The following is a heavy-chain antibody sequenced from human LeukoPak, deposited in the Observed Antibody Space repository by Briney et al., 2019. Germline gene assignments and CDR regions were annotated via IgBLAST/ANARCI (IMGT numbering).Heavy chain of an antibody. CDR1: GFTFNNYA. Sequence: GGSLRLSCAASGFTFNNYAMNWVRQARGKGLEWVSSISSSSSYIYYADSVKGRFTISRDNAKNSLYLQMNSLRAEDTAVYYCARARGAGPGAHFDLWGQGTLVTVSS. D-gene: IGHD3-10*01. J-gene: IGHJ4*02. V-gene: IGHV3-21*01. CDR3: ARARGAGPGAHFDL. CDR2: ISSSSSYI.